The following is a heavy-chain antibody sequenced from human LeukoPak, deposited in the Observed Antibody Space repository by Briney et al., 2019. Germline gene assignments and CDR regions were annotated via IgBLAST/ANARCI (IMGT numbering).Heavy chain of an antibody. V-gene: IGHV4-39*07. CDR2: IYYSGST. D-gene: IGHD5-18*01. Sequence: SETLSLTCTASGGSISSSTYYWDWIRQPPGKGLEWIGSIYYSGSTYYNPSLKSRVTISVDTSKNQFSLKLSSVTAADTAVYYCAREGRGYSYGTIDYWGQGTLVTVSS. J-gene: IGHJ4*02. CDR3: AREGRGYSYGTIDY. CDR1: GGSISSSTYY.